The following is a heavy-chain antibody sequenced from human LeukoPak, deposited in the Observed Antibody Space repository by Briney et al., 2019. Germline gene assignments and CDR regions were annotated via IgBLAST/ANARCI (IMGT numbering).Heavy chain of an antibody. J-gene: IGHJ4*02. CDR1: GGSISSYY. CDR3: ARHEPRTYYDFWSGYYTGTPFDY. D-gene: IGHD3-3*01. V-gene: IGHV4-4*09. Sequence: SETLSLTCTVSGGSISSYYWSWIRRPPGKGLEWIGYIYTSGSTNYNPSLKSRVTISVDTSKNQFSLKLSSVTAADTAVYYCARHEPRTYYDFWSGYYTGTPFDYWGQGTLVTVSS. CDR2: IYTSGST.